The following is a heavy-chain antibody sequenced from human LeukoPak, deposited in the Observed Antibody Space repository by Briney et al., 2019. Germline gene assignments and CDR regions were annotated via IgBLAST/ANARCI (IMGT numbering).Heavy chain of an antibody. D-gene: IGHD3-9*01. CDR3: ARGSVGWERLRYFSLDY. V-gene: IGHV1-46*01. CDR2: ISPSGGST. CDR1: GYIFTRYY. J-gene: IGHJ4*02. Sequence: ASVKVSCKASGYIFTRYYMHWVRQAPGQGLEWMGIISPSGGSTSYAQTFQGRVTMTRDTSTSTVYMELSSLRSEDTAVYYCARGSVGWERLRYFSLDYWGQGTLVTVSS.